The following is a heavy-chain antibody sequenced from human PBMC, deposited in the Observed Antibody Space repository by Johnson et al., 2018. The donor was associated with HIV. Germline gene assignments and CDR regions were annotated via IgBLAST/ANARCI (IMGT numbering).Heavy chain of an antibody. D-gene: IGHD4-11*01. J-gene: IGHJ3*01. CDR3: AREDYHRALDV. CDR2: INWNGGRT. CDR1: GFTFDDYG. Sequence: VQLVESGGGVVRPGGSLRLSCAASGFTFDDYGIHWVRQAPGKGLEWVSDINWNGGRTHYGDSVKGRFSVSRDNAKNSLYLQMNSLTAEDTALYYCAREDYHRALDVWGQGTMVTVSS. V-gene: IGHV3-20*04.